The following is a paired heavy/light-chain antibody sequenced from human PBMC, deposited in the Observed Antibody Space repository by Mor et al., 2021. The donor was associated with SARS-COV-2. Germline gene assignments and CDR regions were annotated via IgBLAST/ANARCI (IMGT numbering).Light chain of an antibody. CDR3: MQGTHWPHT. Sequence: DVVMTQSPLSLPVTLGQPASISCRSSQSLVFSDGNTYLNWFHQRPGQSPRRLIYKVSNRDSGVPDRFSGSGSGTDFTLKISRVEAEDVGVYYCMQGTHWPHTFGQGTKVEIK. J-gene: IGKJ2*01. CDR2: KVS. V-gene: IGKV2-30*01. CDR1: QSLVFSDGNTY.
Heavy chain of an antibody. CDR3: VAVY. CDR1: GFNFSIYA. V-gene: IGHV3-64D*06. J-gene: IGHJ4*02. CDR2: INSNGGST. Sequence: EVQVMESGGGLVQPGGSLRLSCSVSGFNFSIYAMHWVRQAPGKGLEYVSAINSNGGSTYYADSVKGRFTISRDNSKSTLYLQMSSLRVEDTAVYYCVAVYWGQGILVTVSS.